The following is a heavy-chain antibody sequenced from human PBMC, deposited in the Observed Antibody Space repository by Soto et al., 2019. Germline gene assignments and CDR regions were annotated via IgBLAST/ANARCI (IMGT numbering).Heavy chain of an antibody. CDR2: IYWDDGK. V-gene: IGHV2-5*02. Sequence: QITLKESGPTLVKPTQTLTLTCTFTGFSLSTDGVGVGWIRQPPGKALEWLAAIYWDDGKFYSPSLKSRLTITKDTSKTQVVLTMTNMDPVDTATYHCAHRRVLYGMDVWGQGTTVTVSS. J-gene: IGHJ6*02. CDR1: GFSLSTDGVG. CDR3: AHRRVLYGMDV.